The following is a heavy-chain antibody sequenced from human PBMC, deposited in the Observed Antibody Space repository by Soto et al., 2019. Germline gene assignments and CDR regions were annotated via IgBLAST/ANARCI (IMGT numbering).Heavy chain of an antibody. Sequence: GGSLRLSCVASGFTFSSYGMHWVRQAPGKGLEYVSAISSNGGRTYYANSVKGRFTISRDNSKNTLYLQMGSLRAEDMAEYYCAREAASSAWYFDYWGQGTLVTVSS. CDR2: ISSNGGRT. CDR3: AREAASSAWYFDY. J-gene: IGHJ4*02. CDR1: GFTFSSYG. V-gene: IGHV3-64*01. D-gene: IGHD6-19*01.